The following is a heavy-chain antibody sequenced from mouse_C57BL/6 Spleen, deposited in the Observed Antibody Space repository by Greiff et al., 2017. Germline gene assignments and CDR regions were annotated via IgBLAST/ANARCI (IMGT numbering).Heavy chain of an antibody. Sequence: EVKVVESGEGLVRPGGSLKLSCAASGFTFSSYAMSWVRQTPEKRLEWVAYISSGGDYIYYADTVKGRFTISRDNARNTLYLQMSSLKSEDTAMYYCTRDRLLRYAMDYWGQGTSVTVSS. CDR1: GFTFSSYA. CDR3: TRDRLLRYAMDY. D-gene: IGHD1-1*01. CDR2: ISSGGDYI. V-gene: IGHV5-9-1*02. J-gene: IGHJ4*01.